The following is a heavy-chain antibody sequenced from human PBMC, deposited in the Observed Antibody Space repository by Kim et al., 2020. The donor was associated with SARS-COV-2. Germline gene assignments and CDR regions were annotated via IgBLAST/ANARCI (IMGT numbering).Heavy chain of an antibody. J-gene: IGHJ5*02. D-gene: IGHD4-17*01. CDR2: ISSNGGST. CDR1: GFTFSSYA. Sequence: GGSLRLSCAASGFTFSSYAMHWVRQAPGKGLEYVSAISSNGGSTYYANSVKGRFTISRDNSKNTLYLQMGSLRAEDMAVYYCARDRWVAKYGDRLLGGFDPWGQGTLVTVSS. V-gene: IGHV3-64*01. CDR3: ARDRWVAKYGDRLLGGFDP.